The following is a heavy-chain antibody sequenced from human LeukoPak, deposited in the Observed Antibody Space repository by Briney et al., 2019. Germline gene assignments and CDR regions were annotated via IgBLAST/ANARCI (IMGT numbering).Heavy chain of an antibody. Sequence: PGGSLRLSCAASGFTFSSYAMHWVRQAPGKGLEWVAVMSYDGSNKYYADSVKGRFTISRDNSKNTLYLQMSSLRPEDTAVYYCARTLTMLSWFDPWGQGALVTVSS. CDR3: ARTLTMLSWFDP. CDR1: GFTFSSYA. D-gene: IGHD4/OR15-4a*01. J-gene: IGHJ5*02. CDR2: MSYDGSNK. V-gene: IGHV3-30-3*01.